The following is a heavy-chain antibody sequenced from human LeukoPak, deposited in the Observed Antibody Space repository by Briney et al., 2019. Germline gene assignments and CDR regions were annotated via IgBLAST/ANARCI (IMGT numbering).Heavy chain of an antibody. CDR1: GFTFSNAW. J-gene: IGHJ6*03. D-gene: IGHD3-3*01. CDR3: TTRYYDFWSGYFGDYYYMDV. V-gene: IGHV3-15*01. CDR2: IKSKTDGGTT. Sequence: NSGGSLRLSCAASGFTFSNAWMSWVRQAPGKGLEWVGRIKSKTDGGTTDYAAPVKGRFTISRDDSKNTLYLQMNSLKTEDTAVYYCTTRYYDFWSGYFGDYYYMDVWGKGTTVTVSS.